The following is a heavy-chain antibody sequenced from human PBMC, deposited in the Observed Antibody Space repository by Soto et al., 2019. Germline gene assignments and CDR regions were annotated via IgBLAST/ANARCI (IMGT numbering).Heavy chain of an antibody. CDR2: ISGSSAGT. CDR3: AKVWVTTKVLGYFHY. CDR1: GFTFSSYG. J-gene: IGHJ1*01. V-gene: IGHV3-23*01. Sequence: GGSLRLSCAASGFTFSSYGMSWVRQAPGKGLEWVSGISGSSAGTYYADSVKGRFTVSRDNSKNTLYLQMNSLRAEDTAVYYCAKVWVTTKVLGYFHYWGQGTLVTVSS. D-gene: IGHD4-17*01.